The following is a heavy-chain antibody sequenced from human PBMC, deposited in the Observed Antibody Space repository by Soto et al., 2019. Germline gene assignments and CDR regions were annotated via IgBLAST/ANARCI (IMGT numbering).Heavy chain of an antibody. D-gene: IGHD3-22*01. V-gene: IGHV3-30-3*01. Sequence: GGSLRLSCAASGFTFSSYAMHWVRQAPGKGLEWVAVISYDGSNKYYADSVKGRFTISRDNSKNTLYLQMNSLRAEDTAVYYCARDGYYYDSSGYYSYGMDVWGQGTTVTVSS. J-gene: IGHJ6*02. CDR1: GFTFSSYA. CDR3: ARDGYYYDSSGYYSYGMDV. CDR2: ISYDGSNK.